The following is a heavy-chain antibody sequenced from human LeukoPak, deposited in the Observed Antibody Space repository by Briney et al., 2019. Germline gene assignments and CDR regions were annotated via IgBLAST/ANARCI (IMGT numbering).Heavy chain of an antibody. J-gene: IGHJ6*04. Sequence: SETLSLTCAVYGGSFSGYYWSWICQPPGQGLGWIGVINHSGSTNYNPSLKSRVTISVDTSKNQFSLKLSSVSAADTAVYYCARGVLGIYYYYYGMDVWGKGTTVTVSS. V-gene: IGHV4-34*01. CDR2: INHSGST. CDR3: ARGVLGIYYYYYGMDV. D-gene: IGHD2-21*01. CDR1: GGSFSGYY.